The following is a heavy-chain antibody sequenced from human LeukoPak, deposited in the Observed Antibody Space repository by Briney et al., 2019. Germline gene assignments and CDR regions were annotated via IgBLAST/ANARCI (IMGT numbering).Heavy chain of an antibody. CDR3: AHVVYDYGDLDAFDI. CDR1: GFLLNTTGVG. J-gene: IGHJ3*02. Sequence: SCPKLVKPTQTLTLTCTFSGFLLNTTGVGVGWIRQPPGKALEWLALIYWDDDKRYSPSLNSRLTITKDTSKNQVVLIMTNMDPVDTATYYCAHVVYDYGDLDAFDIGGQGTMVTVSS. V-gene: IGHV2-5*02. CDR2: IYWDDDK. D-gene: IGHD4-17*01.